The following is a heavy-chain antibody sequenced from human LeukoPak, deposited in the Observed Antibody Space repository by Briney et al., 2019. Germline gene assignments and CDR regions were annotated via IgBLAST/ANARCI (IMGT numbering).Heavy chain of an antibody. CDR3: ARARDSRLDP. Sequence: GASVKVSCKASGGTFSSYAISWVRQAPGQGLEWMGGIIPIFGTANYAQKFLGRVTITADESTSTAYMELSSPRSEDTAVYYCARARDSRLDPWGQGTLVTVSS. CDR2: IIPIFGTA. V-gene: IGHV1-69*13. J-gene: IGHJ5*02. CDR1: GGTFSSYA. D-gene: IGHD3-22*01.